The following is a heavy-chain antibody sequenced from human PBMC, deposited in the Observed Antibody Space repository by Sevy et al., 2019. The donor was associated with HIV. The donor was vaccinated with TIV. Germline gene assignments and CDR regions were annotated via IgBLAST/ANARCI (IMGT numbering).Heavy chain of an antibody. Sequence: GGSLRLSCAASGFTFSSYAMHWVLQAPGKALEWVAVIAYDGSNKYYADSVKGRFTISRDNSKNTLYLQMNSLRAEDTAVYYCARDRGTISPLEDAFDIWGQGTMVTVSS. CDR1: GFTFSSYA. D-gene: IGHD1-7*01. CDR3: ARDRGTISPLEDAFDI. CDR2: IAYDGSNK. V-gene: IGHV3-30-3*01. J-gene: IGHJ3*02.